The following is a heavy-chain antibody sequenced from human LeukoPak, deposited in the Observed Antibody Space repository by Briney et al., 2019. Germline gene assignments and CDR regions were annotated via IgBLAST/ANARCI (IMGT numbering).Heavy chain of an antibody. CDR3: AKDGVITSPFMITFGGGFDY. J-gene: IGHJ4*02. D-gene: IGHD3-16*01. CDR1: GFTFSSYA. Sequence: GGSLRISCAASGFTFSSYAMSWVRQAPGKGLEWVSAISGSGGSTYYADSVKGRFTISRDNSKNTLYLQMNSLRAEDTAVFHCAKDGVITSPFMITFGGGFDYWGQGTLVTVSS. V-gene: IGHV3-23*01. CDR2: ISGSGGST.